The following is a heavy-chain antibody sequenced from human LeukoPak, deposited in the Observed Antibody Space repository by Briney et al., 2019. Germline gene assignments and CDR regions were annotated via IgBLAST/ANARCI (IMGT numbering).Heavy chain of an antibody. V-gene: IGHV3-21*01. J-gene: IGHJ5*02. Sequence: SGGSLRLSCAASGFTFSNYCINWLHQAPGKERAWVASISSSSSYLYYADSVKGRFTISRDNAKNPLYLQMNSLRAEDTAVYYCARDLRVTERWGGFDPWGQGTLVTVSS. CDR3: ARDLRVTERWGGFDP. CDR1: GFTFSNYC. D-gene: IGHD2-21*02. CDR2: ISSSSSYL.